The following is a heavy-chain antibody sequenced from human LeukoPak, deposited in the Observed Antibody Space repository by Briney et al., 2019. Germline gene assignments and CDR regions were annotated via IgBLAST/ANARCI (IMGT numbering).Heavy chain of an antibody. CDR1: GYSFTSYW. V-gene: IGHV5-51*01. J-gene: IGHJ6*02. CDR3: ARDDGDYGGMDV. CDR2: IYPGDSDT. D-gene: IGHD4-17*01. Sequence: GGALQISFQGSGYSFTSYWIGWVRQMPGKGLEWMGIIYPGDSDTRYSPSFQGQVTISADKSIRTAYLQWSSLKASDTAMYYCARDDGDYGGMDVWGQGTTVTVSS.